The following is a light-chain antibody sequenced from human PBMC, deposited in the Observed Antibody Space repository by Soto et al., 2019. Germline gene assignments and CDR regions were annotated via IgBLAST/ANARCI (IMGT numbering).Light chain of an antibody. CDR2: AAS. Sequence: AIRMTQSPSSLSASTGDRVTITCRASQGISSYLAWYQQKPGKAPKLLIYAASTLQSGVPSRFCGSGSGTDFTLTISCLQSEDFATYYCQQYYSYSMTFGQGTKVEIK. CDR3: QQYYSYSMT. J-gene: IGKJ1*01. V-gene: IGKV1-8*01. CDR1: QGISSY.